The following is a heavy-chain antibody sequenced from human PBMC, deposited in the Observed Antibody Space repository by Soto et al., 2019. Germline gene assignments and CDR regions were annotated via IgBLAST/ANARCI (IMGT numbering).Heavy chain of an antibody. CDR2: IYYSGST. Sequence: SETLSLTCTVSGGSISSGDYYWSWIRQPPGKGLEWIGYIYYSGSTYYNPSLKSRVTISVDTSKNQFSLKLSSVTAADTAVYYCAREPLREGRGGDSVWGQGTLVTVSS. CDR1: GGSISSGDYY. J-gene: IGHJ4*02. CDR3: AREPLREGRGGDSV. V-gene: IGHV4-30-4*01. D-gene: IGHD2-21*02.